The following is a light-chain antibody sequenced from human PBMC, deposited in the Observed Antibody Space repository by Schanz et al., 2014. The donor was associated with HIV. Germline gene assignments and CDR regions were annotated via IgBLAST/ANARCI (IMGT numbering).Light chain of an antibody. CDR3: LSYDISLSSYV. J-gene: IGLJ1*01. Sequence: QSALTQPRSVSGSPGQSVTISCTGSSSNVGVYEHVSWYQHHPGKAPKLIIYDVTKRPSGVPDRFSGSKSGNTASLAITGLQAEDEGDYYCLSYDISLSSYVFGSGTKLTVL. CDR1: SSNVGVYEH. CDR2: DVT. V-gene: IGLV2-11*01.